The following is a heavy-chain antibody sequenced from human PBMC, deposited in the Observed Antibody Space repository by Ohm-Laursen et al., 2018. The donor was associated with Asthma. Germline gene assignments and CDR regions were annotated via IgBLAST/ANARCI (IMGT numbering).Heavy chain of an antibody. D-gene: IGHD1-26*01. CDR2: ISGSGGSGGST. V-gene: IGHV3-23*01. J-gene: IGHJ5*02. CDR1: GFTFSAYA. Sequence: SLRLSCAASGFTFSAYAMNWVRQAPGKGLEWVSAISGSGGSGGSTYYAGSVKGWFTISRDNSKNTLYLQMNSLRAEDTAVYYCTKLKLGGTTGYRNWFDPWGQGTLVTVSS. CDR3: TKLKLGGTTGYRNWFDP.